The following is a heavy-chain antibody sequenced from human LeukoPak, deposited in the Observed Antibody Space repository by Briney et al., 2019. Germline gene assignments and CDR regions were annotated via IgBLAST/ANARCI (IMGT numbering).Heavy chain of an antibody. CDR2: IFYTGST. D-gene: IGHD5-12*01. V-gene: IGHV4-31*03. J-gene: IGHJ4*02. CDR1: GGSISSGDYY. CDR3: ARDSGYGLNDY. Sequence: PSETLSLTCTVSGGSISSGDYYWSWIRQHPEKGLEWIGYIFYTGSTYYNPSLRSRVAISVDTSKNQSSLRLTSVTAADTAVYYCARDSGYGLNDYWGQGTLVTVSS.